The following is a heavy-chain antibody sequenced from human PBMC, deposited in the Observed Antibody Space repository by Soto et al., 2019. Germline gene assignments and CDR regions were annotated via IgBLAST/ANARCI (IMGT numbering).Heavy chain of an antibody. J-gene: IGHJ4*01. D-gene: IGHD6-19*01. V-gene: IGHV4-39*01. Sequence: PSETLSLTCTVSGGSISSSSYYWGWIRQPPGKGLEWIGSIYYSGNTYYNPSLKSRVTISVDTAKNQFSLKLRSVTAADTAVYKCACHDGFSSGWIFDYWGHRTLVTVSS. CDR1: GGSISSSSYY. CDR3: ACHDGFSSGWIFDY. CDR2: IYYSGNT.